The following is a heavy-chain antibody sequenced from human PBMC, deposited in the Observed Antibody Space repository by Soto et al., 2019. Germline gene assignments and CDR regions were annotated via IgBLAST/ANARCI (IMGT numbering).Heavy chain of an antibody. D-gene: IGHD5-12*01. J-gene: IGHJ6*02. CDR1: GGSFSGYY. Sequence: SETLSLTCAVYGGSFSGYYWSWIRQPPGKGLEWIGEINHSGSTNYNPSLKSRVTISVDTSKNQFSLKLSSVTAADTAVYYCARDNYSGYDFDGMDVWGQGTTVTAP. CDR2: INHSGST. CDR3: ARDNYSGYDFDGMDV. V-gene: IGHV4-34*01.